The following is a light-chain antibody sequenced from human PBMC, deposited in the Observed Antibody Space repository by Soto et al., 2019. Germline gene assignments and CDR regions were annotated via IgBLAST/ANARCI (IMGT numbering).Light chain of an antibody. CDR2: RNH. CDR1: TSNFVSNS. V-gene: IGLV1-47*01. Sequence: QSVLTQSPSASGTPGQRVTISCSASTSNFVSNSVSWYQHVPGTAPKLLISRNHQRPSGVPDRFSGSKSATSASLAISDLRSEDEADYYCAAWDDSLNGLVFGGGTKVTVL. J-gene: IGLJ2*01. CDR3: AAWDDSLNGLV.